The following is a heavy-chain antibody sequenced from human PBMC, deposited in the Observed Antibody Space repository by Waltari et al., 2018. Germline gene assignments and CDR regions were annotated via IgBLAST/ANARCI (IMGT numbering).Heavy chain of an antibody. CDR2: ISYTGTT. Sequence: VKLRQSGPELVKSSETLSLTCSVSGGSIDSYDWTWIRQSPGKGLEWIGYISYTGTTNSNPCLESRVAISVDTSKNQLSLKLTSVTAADTAVYFCARRILHAAGSRGITDNYSMDVWGQGATVSVSS. CDR3: ARRILHAAGSRGITDNYSMDV. V-gene: IGHV4-59*01. CDR1: GGSIDSYD. J-gene: IGHJ6*02. D-gene: IGHD3-10*01.